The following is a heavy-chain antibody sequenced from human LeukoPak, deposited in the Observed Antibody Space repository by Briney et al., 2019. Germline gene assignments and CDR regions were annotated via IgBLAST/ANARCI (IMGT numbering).Heavy chain of an antibody. CDR3: ARGRTGTKMGYLDY. D-gene: IGHD1-7*01. CDR1: GGTFSSYA. V-gene: IGHV1-69*05. Sequence: VKVSCKASGGTFSSYAISWVRQAPGQGLEWMGGIIPIFGTANYAQKFQGRVTITTDESTSTAYMELSSLRSEDTAVYYCARGRTGTKMGYLDYWGQGTLVTVSS. J-gene: IGHJ4*02. CDR2: IIPIFGTA.